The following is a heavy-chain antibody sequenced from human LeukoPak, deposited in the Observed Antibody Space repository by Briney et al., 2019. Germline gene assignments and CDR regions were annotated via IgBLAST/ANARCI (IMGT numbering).Heavy chain of an antibody. J-gene: IGHJ4*02. CDR3: VRGPATFDY. Sequence: SQTLSLTCGISGDSVPSNSAVWNWIRQSPSRGLEWLGRTYYRSKWHIDYAVSVKSRIIINPDTSKNQLSLQLNSVTPEDTAVYYCVRGPATFDYWGQGSLVTVSS. CDR1: GDSVPSNSAV. V-gene: IGHV6-1*01. CDR2: TYYRSKWHI.